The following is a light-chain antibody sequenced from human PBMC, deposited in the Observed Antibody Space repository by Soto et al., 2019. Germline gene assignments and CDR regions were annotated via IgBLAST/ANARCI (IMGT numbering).Light chain of an antibody. CDR3: QTWGTGFQV. CDR2: LNNDGSH. J-gene: IGLJ2*01. Sequence: QSVLTQSPSASASLGASVKLTCTLSSGHSSYPIAWHQKQPGKGPRYLMDLNNDGSHSKGDGIPDRFSGSSSGAERYLIIAGLQYEDEADYYCQTWGTGFQVFGGGTKLTVL. CDR1: SGHSSYP. V-gene: IGLV4-69*01.